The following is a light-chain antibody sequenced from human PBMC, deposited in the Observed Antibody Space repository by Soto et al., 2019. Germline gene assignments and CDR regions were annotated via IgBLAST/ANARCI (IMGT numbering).Light chain of an antibody. V-gene: IGLV2-11*01. Sequence: QSALTQPRSVSGSPGQSVTISCTGTSSDVGRYNFVSWYQQHPGKVPEVIIYAVSKRPSGVPDRFSGSKSGNTASLTISGLQAEDEADYFCCSYVGNFNLVFGGGTKLTVL. CDR3: CSYVGNFNLV. CDR2: AVS. J-gene: IGLJ2*01. CDR1: SSDVGRYNF.